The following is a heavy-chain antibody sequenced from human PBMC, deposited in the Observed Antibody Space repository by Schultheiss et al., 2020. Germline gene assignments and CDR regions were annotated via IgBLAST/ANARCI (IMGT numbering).Heavy chain of an antibody. CDR1: GFTFSSYG. CDR2: ISYDGSNK. CDR3: AKDQGGLWFGELSGMDV. Sequence: GGSLRLSCAASGFTFSSYGMHWVRQAPGKGLEWVAVISYDGSNKYYADSVKGRFTISRDNSKNTLYLQMNSLRAEDTAVYYCAKDQGGLWFGELSGMDVWGQGTTVTVSS. J-gene: IGHJ6*02. D-gene: IGHD3-10*01. V-gene: IGHV3-30*18.